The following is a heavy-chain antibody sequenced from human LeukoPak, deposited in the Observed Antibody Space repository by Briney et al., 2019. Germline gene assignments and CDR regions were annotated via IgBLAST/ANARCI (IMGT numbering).Heavy chain of an antibody. D-gene: IGHD2-2*01. CDR2: IHSSGST. V-gene: IGHV4-4*07. CDR3: ARGRRRGISCRGSSCYEGDWFDP. J-gene: IGHJ5*02. CDR1: GDSIHSYY. Sequence: SETLSLTCTVSGDSIHSYYWSWIRQPAGKGLEWIGRIHSSGSTNYNPSLKSQVTMSVDTSKNQFSLKLTSVTAADTAVYFCARGRRRGISCRGSSCYEGDWFDPWGQGILVTVSS.